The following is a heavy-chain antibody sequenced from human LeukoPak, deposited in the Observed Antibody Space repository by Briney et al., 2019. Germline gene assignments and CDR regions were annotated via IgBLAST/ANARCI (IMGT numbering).Heavy chain of an antibody. CDR2: VSESGGTT. D-gene: IGHD6-19*01. Sequence: GGSLRLSCVASGFTFSTYAMGWVRQVPGKGLEWVSSVSESGGTTYYADSVKGRFTISRDNAKNSLYLQMNSLRAEDTAVYYCARDPDPIAVAGSDYWGQGTLVTVSS. CDR3: ARDPDPIAVAGSDY. CDR1: GFTFSTYA. V-gene: IGHV3-23*01. J-gene: IGHJ4*02.